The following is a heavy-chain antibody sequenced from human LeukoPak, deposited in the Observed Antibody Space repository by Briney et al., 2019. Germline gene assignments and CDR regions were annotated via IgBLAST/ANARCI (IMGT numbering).Heavy chain of an antibody. CDR1: GFTFSSYW. V-gene: IGHV3-7*01. D-gene: IGHD2-2*01. Sequence: GGSLRLSCAASGFTFSSYWMGWVRQAPGKGLEWVANIMQDGSEKYYVDSVRGRFTISRDNAKNSLYLQMNSLRAEDTAVYYCARGWVDCSRSSCYAFDYWGQGTLVTVSS. CDR3: ARGWVDCSRSSCYAFDY. CDR2: IMQDGSEK. J-gene: IGHJ4*02.